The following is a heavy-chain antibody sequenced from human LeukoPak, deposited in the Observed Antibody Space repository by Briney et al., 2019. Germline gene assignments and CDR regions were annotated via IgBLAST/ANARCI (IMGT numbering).Heavy chain of an antibody. CDR1: GFTFSTYW. Sequence: PGGSLRLSCATSGFTFSTYWMSWVRQAPGKGLEGVANIKQDGSETYYADSVKGRFTIFRDNAKNSLYLQMDSLRVEDTAVYYCANGDGFDYWGQGTLVIVSS. CDR2: IKQDGSET. CDR3: ANGDGFDY. V-gene: IGHV3-7*01. J-gene: IGHJ4*02. D-gene: IGHD5-24*01.